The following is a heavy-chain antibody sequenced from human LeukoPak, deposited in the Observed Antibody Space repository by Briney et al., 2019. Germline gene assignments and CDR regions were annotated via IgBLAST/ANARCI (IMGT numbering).Heavy chain of an antibody. D-gene: IGHD2-2*03. J-gene: IGHJ4*02. CDR3: ARDWMGDY. Sequence: GGSLRLSCAASGFTVSSHYMSWVRQAPGAGLEWVSIIYSDGTTYHADSVRGRFTISRDNAKNTLYLQMNSLRAEDTAVYYCARDWMGDYWGQGTLVTVSS. CDR1: GFTVSSHY. V-gene: IGHV3-66*01. CDR2: IYSDGTT.